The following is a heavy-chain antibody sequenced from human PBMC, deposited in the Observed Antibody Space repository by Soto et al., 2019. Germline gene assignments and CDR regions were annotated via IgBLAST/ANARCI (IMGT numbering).Heavy chain of an antibody. V-gene: IGHV3-30-3*01. J-gene: IGHJ4*02. CDR1: EFIFSNYA. CDR2: ISYVGTNE. D-gene: IGHD3-16*02. Sequence: PGGSLRLSCAASEFIFSNYAMHWVRQAPGKGLEWVAVISYVGTNEYYADSVKGRFTISRDNSKKTLYLQMDSLRPEDTAVYYCVRDGALRREGYSYPEFFFDFWGQGTPVTVSS. CDR3: VRDGALRREGYSYPEFFFDF.